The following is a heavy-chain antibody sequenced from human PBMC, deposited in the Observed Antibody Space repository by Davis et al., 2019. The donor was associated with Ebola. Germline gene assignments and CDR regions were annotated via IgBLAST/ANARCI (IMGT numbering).Heavy chain of an antibody. D-gene: IGHD6-19*01. CDR2: ISWNSGSI. CDR1: GFTFDDYA. V-gene: IGHV3-9*01. CDR3: AKDMMAVAGHSHY. Sequence: SLKISCAASGFTFDDYAMHWVRQAPGKGLEWVSGISWNSGSIGYADSVKGRFTISRDNAKNSLYLQMNSLRAEDTALYYCAKDMMAVAGHSHYWGQGTLVTVSS. J-gene: IGHJ4*02.